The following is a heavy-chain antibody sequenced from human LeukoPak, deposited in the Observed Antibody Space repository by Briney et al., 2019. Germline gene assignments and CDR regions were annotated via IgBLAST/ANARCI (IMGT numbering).Heavy chain of an antibody. J-gene: IGHJ5*02. CDR1: GYTFTGYY. CDR3: ARDRKSANNWFDP. Sequence: GASVKVSCKASGYTFTGYYMHWVRQAPGQGLEWMGWINPNSGGTNYAQKFQGRVTMTRDTSISTAYMELSRLRSDDTAVYYCARDRKSANNWFDPWGQGTLVTVSS. D-gene: IGHD3-3*01. CDR2: INPNSGGT. V-gene: IGHV1-2*02.